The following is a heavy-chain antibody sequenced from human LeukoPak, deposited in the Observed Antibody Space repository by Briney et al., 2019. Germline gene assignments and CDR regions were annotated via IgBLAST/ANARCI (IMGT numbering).Heavy chain of an antibody. CDR1: GGSISSNSYY. Sequence: SETLSLTCTVSGGSISSNSYYWGWIRQPPGKGLQWIGSIYYSGSTYYNPSLKSRVTISVDTSKNQFSLKLSSVAAADTAIYYCATYRQVLLPFESWGQGTLVTVSS. J-gene: IGHJ4*02. CDR3: ATYRQVLLPFES. V-gene: IGHV4-39*01. CDR2: IYYSGST. D-gene: IGHD2-8*02.